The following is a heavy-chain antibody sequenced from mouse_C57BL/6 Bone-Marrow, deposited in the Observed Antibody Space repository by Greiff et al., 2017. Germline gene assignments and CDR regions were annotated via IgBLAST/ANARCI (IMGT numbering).Heavy chain of an antibody. V-gene: IGHV1-69*01. CDR1: GYTFTSYW. CDR3: ARPYYSNYEGFAY. CDR2: IDPSDSYT. D-gene: IGHD2-5*01. Sequence: VQLQQSGAELVMPGASVKLSCKASGYTFTSYWMHWVKQRPGQGLEWIGEIDPSDSYTNYNQKFKGKSTLTVDKSSSTAYMQLSSLTSEDSAVYYCARPYYSNYEGFAYWGQGTLVTVSA. J-gene: IGHJ3*01.